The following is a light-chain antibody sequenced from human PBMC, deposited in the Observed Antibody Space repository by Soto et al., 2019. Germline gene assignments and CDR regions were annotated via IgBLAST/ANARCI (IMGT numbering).Light chain of an antibody. V-gene: IGKV3-15*01. CDR1: QSVSTN. CDR3: LEDNDWPLST. Sequence: EIVMTQSPATLSVSPGERASLSCRASQSVSTNLAWYQQKPGQAPRLLIYGSSSRATGVPARFSGSGSGTEFTLTISSLQSEDVAIYYCLEDNDWPLSTFGQGTRLEMK. CDR2: GSS. J-gene: IGKJ5*01.